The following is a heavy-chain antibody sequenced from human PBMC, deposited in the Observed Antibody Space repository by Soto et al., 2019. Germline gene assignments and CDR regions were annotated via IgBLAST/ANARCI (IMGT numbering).Heavy chain of an antibody. J-gene: IGHJ4*02. V-gene: IGHV1-18*01. Sequence: QVHLVQSGAEVKKPGASVKVSCKASGYTFTNYGFSWVRQAPGQGLEWMGWISAYNGNTKYAQKLQGRVTMTTDTATSTANRELRSLISDDTAVYYCARDLGVGMEDYWGQGTPVTVSS. D-gene: IGHD3-10*01. CDR1: GYTFTNYG. CDR3: ARDLGVGMEDY. CDR2: ISAYNGNT.